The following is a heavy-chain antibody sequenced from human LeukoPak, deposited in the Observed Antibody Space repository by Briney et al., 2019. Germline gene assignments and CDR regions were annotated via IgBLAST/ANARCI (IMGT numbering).Heavy chain of an antibody. J-gene: IGHJ6*04. CDR1: GFTFSSYA. CDR3: AELGITMIGGV. CDR2: ISSSGSTI. D-gene: IGHD3-10*02. Sequence: GRSLRLSCAASGFTFSSYAMLWVRQAPGKVLEWVSYISSSGSTIYYADSVKGRFTISRDNAKNSLYLQMNSLRAEDTAVYYCAELGITMIGGVWGKGTTVTISS. V-gene: IGHV3-48*03.